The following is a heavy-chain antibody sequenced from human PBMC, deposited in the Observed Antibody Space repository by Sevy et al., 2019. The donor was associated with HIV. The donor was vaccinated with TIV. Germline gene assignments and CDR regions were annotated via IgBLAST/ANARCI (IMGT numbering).Heavy chain of an antibody. CDR1: GFTFNNYN. Sequence: GGSLRLSCATSGFTFNNYNRNWVRQAPGKGLEWVSSVSGSSNYIYYAESVKGRFIISRDNTKNTLYLQMNSLRVDDTALYYCARGPPDGSYDYFDYWGQGTLVTVSS. V-gene: IGHV3-21*06. CDR2: VSGSSNYI. CDR3: ARGPPDGSYDYFDY. J-gene: IGHJ4*02. D-gene: IGHD3-10*01.